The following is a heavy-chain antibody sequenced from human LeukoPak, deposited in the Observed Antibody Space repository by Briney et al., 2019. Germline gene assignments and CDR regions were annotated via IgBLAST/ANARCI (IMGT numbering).Heavy chain of an antibody. CDR2: IYYSGSI. CDR1: GGSISSGDYY. V-gene: IGHV4-30-4*01. Sequence: PSETLSLTCTVSGGSISSGDYYWSWIRQPPGKGLEWIGYIYYSGSIYYNPSLKSRVTISVDTSKNQFSLKLSSVTAADTAVYYCARAPVMFWFGEFDYWGQGTLVTVSS. D-gene: IGHD3-10*01. CDR3: ARAPVMFWFGEFDY. J-gene: IGHJ4*02.